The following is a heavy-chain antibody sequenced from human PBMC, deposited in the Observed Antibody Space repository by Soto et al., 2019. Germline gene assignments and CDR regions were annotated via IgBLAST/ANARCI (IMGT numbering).Heavy chain of an antibody. J-gene: IGHJ4*02. CDR2: TYYRSKWYN. V-gene: IGHV6-1*01. CDR3: ARAGTYSSSAIDY. D-gene: IGHD6-6*01. CDR1: GDRVSSNSAA. Sequence: SQTLSLTCDISGDRVSSNSAAWNCILHSPSRGLEWLGRTYYRSKWYNEYAVSVKSRITINSDTSKNQFSLQLNSVTPEDTAVYYCARAGTYSSSAIDYWGQGTLVTVSS.